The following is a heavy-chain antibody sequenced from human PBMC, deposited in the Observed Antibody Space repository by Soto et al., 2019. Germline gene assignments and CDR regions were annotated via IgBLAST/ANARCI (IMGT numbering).Heavy chain of an antibody. D-gene: IGHD3-9*01. CDR2: ISGSSGST. Sequence: GGSLRLSCAGSGFSFRNYAMSWVRQAPGKGLEWVSSISGSSGSTYYADSVKGRFTVSRDNSKYTLFLQLDSLRAEDTGVYYCAKGPRNYDVLTGHYYYYGMEVWGQGTTVTVSS. V-gene: IGHV3-23*01. CDR3: AKGPRNYDVLTGHYYYYGMEV. J-gene: IGHJ6*02. CDR1: GFSFRNYA.